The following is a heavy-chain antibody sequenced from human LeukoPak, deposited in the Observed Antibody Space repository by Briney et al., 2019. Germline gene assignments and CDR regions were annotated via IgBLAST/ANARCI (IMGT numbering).Heavy chain of an antibody. CDR1: GGSLISTTYY. Sequence: SETLSLTCAVSGGSLISTTYYWGWIRQPPGKGLEWIGSIYYSGSTYYNPSLKSRVTASVDMSKNQFSLKLSSVTAADTAVYYCARRRYYDSSGYRHYWYFDLWGRGTLVTVSS. V-gene: IGHV4-39*07. CDR3: ARRRYYDSSGYRHYWYFDL. J-gene: IGHJ2*01. D-gene: IGHD3-22*01. CDR2: IYYSGST.